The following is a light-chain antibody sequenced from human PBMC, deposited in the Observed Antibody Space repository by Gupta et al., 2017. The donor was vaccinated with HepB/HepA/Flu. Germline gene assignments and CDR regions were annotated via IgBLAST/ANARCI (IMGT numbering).Light chain of an antibody. CDR3: RSFTSTSSIAV. V-gene: IGLV2-14*01. CDR1: SSDV. J-gene: IGLJ2*01. Sequence: QSALTQPASVSGSPGQSITISCTGTSSDVSWYQQHPGNAPKLMIYAVSNRPARVSDRFSGSKSGATASLTISGLQAEDEADYYCRSFTSTSSIAVFGGGTKVTVL. CDR2: AVS.